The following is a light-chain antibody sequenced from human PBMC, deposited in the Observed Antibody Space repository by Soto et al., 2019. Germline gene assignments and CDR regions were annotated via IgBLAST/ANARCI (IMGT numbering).Light chain of an antibody. Sequence: EIVLTQSPGTLSLSPGERATLSCRASQSVSTNLAWYQQKLGQAPRLLIYGASTRATGISARISGSGSGTDFTLTISRLEPEDFAVYYCQQYDTYLTFGPGTKVDIK. CDR2: GAS. CDR3: QQYDTYLT. V-gene: IGKV3-20*01. J-gene: IGKJ3*01. CDR1: QSVSTN.